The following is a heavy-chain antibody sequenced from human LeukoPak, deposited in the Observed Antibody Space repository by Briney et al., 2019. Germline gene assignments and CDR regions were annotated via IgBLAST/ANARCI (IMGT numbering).Heavy chain of an antibody. J-gene: IGHJ4*02. D-gene: IGHD5-18*01. CDR1: GFSLSTSAMR. CDR2: IDWDDDK. CDR3: ARGYSYAYLFDY. Sequence: FGPALVKPTQTLTLTCTFSGFSLSTSAMRVSWIRQPPGRALEWLARIDWDDDKFYSTSLKTRLTISKDTSKNQVVLTMTNMDPVDTATYYCARGYSYAYLFDYWGQGTLVTVSS. V-gene: IGHV2-70*04.